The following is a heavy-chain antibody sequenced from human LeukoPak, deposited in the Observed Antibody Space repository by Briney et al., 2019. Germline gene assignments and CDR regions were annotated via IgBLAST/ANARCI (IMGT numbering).Heavy chain of an antibody. V-gene: IGHV3-23*01. CDR1: GFTFSSYA. D-gene: IGHD6-19*01. J-gene: IGHJ4*02. CDR2: ISGSGGST. CDR3: AKVWIVAGIPRSYYFDY. Sequence: GGSQRLSCAASGFTFSSYAMSWVRQAPGKGLEWVSAISGSGGSTHYADSVKGRFTISRDNSKNTLYLQMNSLRAEDTAVYYCAKVWIVAGIPRSYYFDYWGQGTLVTVSS.